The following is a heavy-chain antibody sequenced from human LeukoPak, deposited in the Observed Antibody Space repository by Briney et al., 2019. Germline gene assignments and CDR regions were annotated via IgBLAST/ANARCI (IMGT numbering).Heavy chain of an antibody. CDR1: GGSISSGDYY. V-gene: IGHV4-61*08. D-gene: IGHD3-3*01. Sequence: SQTLSLTCTVSGGSISSGDYYWSWIRQPPGKGLEWIGYIYYSGSTNYNPSLKSRVTISVDTSKNQFSLKLSSVTAADTAVYYCARDTRSGYSDYWGQGTLVTVSS. CDR2: IYYSGST. J-gene: IGHJ4*02. CDR3: ARDTRSGYSDY.